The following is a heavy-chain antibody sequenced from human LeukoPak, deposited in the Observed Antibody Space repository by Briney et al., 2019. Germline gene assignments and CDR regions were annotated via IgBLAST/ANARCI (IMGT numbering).Heavy chain of an antibody. CDR2: IYYSGST. J-gene: IGHJ6*02. CDR3: ARGKFWSGYYTGIGDYYYYGMDV. V-gene: IGHV4-59*01. D-gene: IGHD3-3*01. CDR1: GGSISSYY. Sequence: SETLSLTCTVSGGSISSYYWSWIRQPPGKGLEWIGYIYYSGSTNYNPSLKSRVTISVDTSKNQFSLKLSSVAAADTAVYYCARGKFWSGYYTGIGDYYYYGMDVWGQGTTVTVSS.